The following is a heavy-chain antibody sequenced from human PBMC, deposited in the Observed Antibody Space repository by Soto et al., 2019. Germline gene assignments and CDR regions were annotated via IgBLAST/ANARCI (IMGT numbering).Heavy chain of an antibody. CDR2: ISGSGGST. Sequence: GGSLRLSCAASGFTFSSYAMSWVRQAPGKGLEWVSAISGSGGSTYYADSVKGRFTISRDNSKNTLHLQMNSLRAEDTAVYYCAKSGEGYSYGYGGYWGQGTLVTVSS. CDR3: AKSGEGYSYGYGGY. V-gene: IGHV3-23*01. D-gene: IGHD5-18*01. CDR1: GFTFSSYA. J-gene: IGHJ4*02.